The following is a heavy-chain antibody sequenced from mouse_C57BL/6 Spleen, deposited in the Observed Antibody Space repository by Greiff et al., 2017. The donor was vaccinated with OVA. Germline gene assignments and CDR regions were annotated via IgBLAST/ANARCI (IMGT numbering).Heavy chain of an antibody. CDR2: ISDGGSYT. CDR1: GFTFSSYA. J-gene: IGHJ4*01. Sequence: EVMLVESGGGLVKPGGSLKLSCAASGFTFSSYAMSWVRQTPEKRLEWVATISDGGSYTYYPDNVKGRFTISRDNAKNNLYLQMSHLKSEDTAMYYCARGYDYDNYAMDYWGQGTSVTVSS. CDR3: ARGYDYDNYAMDY. V-gene: IGHV5-4*03. D-gene: IGHD2-4*01.